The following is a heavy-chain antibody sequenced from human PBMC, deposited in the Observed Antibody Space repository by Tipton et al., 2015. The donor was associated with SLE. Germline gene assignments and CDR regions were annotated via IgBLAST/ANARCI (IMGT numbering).Heavy chain of an antibody. V-gene: IGHV4-4*08. CDR2: IYTTGRT. CDR1: GASISSDY. D-gene: IGHD1-1*01. CDR3: ARVGQLSPDAFDL. J-gene: IGHJ3*01. Sequence: TLSLTCTVSGASISSDYWSWVRQPPGQGLEWIGYIYTTGRTTYNPSLKSRVTISVDTSKNQFSLKVNSVTAADTAVYYCARVGQLSPDAFDLWGQGTMLTVSS.